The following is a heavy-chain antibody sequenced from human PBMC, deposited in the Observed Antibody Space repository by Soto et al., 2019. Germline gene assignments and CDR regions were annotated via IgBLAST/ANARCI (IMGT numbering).Heavy chain of an antibody. Sequence: QVQLQQWGAGLLKPSETLSLTCAVYGGSFSGYYWSWIRQPPGKGLEWIGEINHSGSTNYNPSLKSRVTISVDTCKNQFSRELSSVTAVATAVYYCARCGGSARGRYSSAGFDPWGQGTLVTVSS. V-gene: IGHV4-34*01. CDR3: ARCGGSARGRYSSAGFDP. CDR2: INHSGST. D-gene: IGHD6-19*01. CDR1: GGSFSGYY. J-gene: IGHJ5*02.